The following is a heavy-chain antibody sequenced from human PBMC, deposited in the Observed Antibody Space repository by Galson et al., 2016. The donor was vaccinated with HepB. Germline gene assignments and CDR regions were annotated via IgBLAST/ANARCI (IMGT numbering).Heavy chain of an antibody. J-gene: IGHJ6*02. CDR1: GFTFSSYG. D-gene: IGHD6-13*01. CDR3: AGSSSRSYYFGINV. V-gene: IGHV3-33*01. Sequence: SLRLFCAASGFTFSSYGTHWVRQAPGKGLEWVAVIWYDGQNKYYADSVKGRFTISRDNSKNTLYLQVNSLRVEDTAVYYCAGSSSRSYYFGINVWGQGTTVTVSS. CDR2: IWYDGQNK.